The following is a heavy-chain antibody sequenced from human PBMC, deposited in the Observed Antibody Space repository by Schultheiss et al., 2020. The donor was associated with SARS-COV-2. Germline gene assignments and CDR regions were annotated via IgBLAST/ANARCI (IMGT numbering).Heavy chain of an antibody. Sequence: SETLSLTCTVSGGSISSGGYYWSWIRQHPGKGLEWIGYIYYSGSTYYNPSLKSRVTISVDTSKNQFSLKLSSVTAADTAVYYCARTVVTRFDYWGQGTLVTVSS. V-gene: IGHV4-31*03. J-gene: IGHJ4*02. CDR3: ARTVVTRFDY. D-gene: IGHD4-23*01. CDR1: GGSISSGGYY. CDR2: IYYSGST.